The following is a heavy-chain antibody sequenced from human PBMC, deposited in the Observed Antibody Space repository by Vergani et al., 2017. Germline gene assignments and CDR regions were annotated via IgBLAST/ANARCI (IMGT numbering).Heavy chain of an antibody. J-gene: IGHJ4*02. CDR1: GFTVSSNY. Sequence: EVQVVETGGGLVQPGGSLRLSCAASGFTVSSNYMSWVRQAPGKGLEWVSVIYSGGSTYYADSVKGRFTISRDNSKNTLFLQLKTLRAEDTGVYYCAKDYNIMGALHYWGQGTLVAVSS. CDR3: AKDYNIMGALHY. CDR2: IYSGGST. V-gene: IGHV3-53*02. D-gene: IGHD3-22*01.